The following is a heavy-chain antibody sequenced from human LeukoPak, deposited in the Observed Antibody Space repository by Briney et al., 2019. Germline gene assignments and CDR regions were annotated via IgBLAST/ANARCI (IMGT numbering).Heavy chain of an antibody. CDR1: GGSFSGYY. Sequence: SETLSLTCAVYGGSFSGYYWSWIRQPPGKGLEWIGEINHSGSTNYNPSLKSRVTISVGTSKNQFSLKLSSVTAADTAVYYCARARVVVVVAATLDYYYYGMDVWGQGTTVTVSS. V-gene: IGHV4-34*01. D-gene: IGHD2-15*01. CDR3: ARARVVVVVAATLDYYYYGMDV. J-gene: IGHJ6*02. CDR2: INHSGST.